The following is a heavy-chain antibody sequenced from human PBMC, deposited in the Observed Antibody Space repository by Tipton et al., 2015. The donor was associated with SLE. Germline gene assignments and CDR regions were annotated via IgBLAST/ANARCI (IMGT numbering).Heavy chain of an antibody. J-gene: IGHJ3*01. Sequence: GLVKPSETLSLTCTVSGGSISSYYWSWVRQAAGKGPEWIGRIYVTRGTDYNPSLKSRVTISLDASKNQFSLKLSSVTAADTAVYYCARTMPLNAFDVWGQGTRVTVSS. V-gene: IGHV4-4*07. CDR3: ARTMPLNAFDV. D-gene: IGHD2-2*01. CDR2: IYVTRGT. CDR1: GGSISSYY.